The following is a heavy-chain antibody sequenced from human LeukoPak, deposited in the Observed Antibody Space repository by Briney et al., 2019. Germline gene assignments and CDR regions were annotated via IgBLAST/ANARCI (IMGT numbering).Heavy chain of an antibody. D-gene: IGHD6-25*01. J-gene: IGHJ4*02. Sequence: ASVKVSCKASGYTFTSYYMHWVRQAPGQGLEWMGWINPNSGGTNYAQNFQGRVTMTRDPSVSTAYMELSRLRSDGTAVYFCARQSSGFFASDYWGQGTLVTVSS. CDR2: INPNSGGT. V-gene: IGHV1-2*02. CDR1: GYTFTSYY. CDR3: ARQSSGFFASDY.